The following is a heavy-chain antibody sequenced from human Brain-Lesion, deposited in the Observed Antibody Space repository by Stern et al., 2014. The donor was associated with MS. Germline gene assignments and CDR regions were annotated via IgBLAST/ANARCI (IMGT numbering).Heavy chain of an antibody. V-gene: IGHV3-11*01. CDR2: IGRSGDSI. J-gene: IGHJ6*02. D-gene: IGHD3-10*01. Sequence: QVQLVQSGGGLVKPGGSLRLSCAASGFIFSDYYMSWIRQAPGQGLEWVSYIGRSGDSIYYADSVKGRFTISRDNAKNSLYLQMNSLRAEDTAVYYCARGPRRYYGSESPNTYYYGMDVWGQGTTVTVA. CDR3: ARGPRRYYGSESPNTYYYGMDV. CDR1: GFIFSDYY.